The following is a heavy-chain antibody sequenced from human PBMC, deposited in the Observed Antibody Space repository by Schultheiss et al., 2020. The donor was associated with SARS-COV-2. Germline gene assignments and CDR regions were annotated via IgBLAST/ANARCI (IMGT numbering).Heavy chain of an antibody. Sequence: SETLSLTCAVYGGSFSGYYWSLIRQPPGKGLEWIGEINHSGSTNYNPSLKSRVTISVDTSKNQFSLKLSSVTAADTAVYYCARGLWNYPTFDYWGQGTLVTVSS. V-gene: IGHV4-34*01. D-gene: IGHD1-7*01. CDR2: INHSGST. CDR1: GGSFSGYY. J-gene: IGHJ4*02. CDR3: ARGLWNYPTFDY.